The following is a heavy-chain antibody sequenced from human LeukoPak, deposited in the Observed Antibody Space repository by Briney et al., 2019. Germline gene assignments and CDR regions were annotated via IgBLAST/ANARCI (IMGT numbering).Heavy chain of an antibody. CDR3: ARETYYDSSGYFDY. V-gene: IGHV4-38-2*02. J-gene: IGHJ4*02. Sequence: SETLSLTCTVSGYSISSGYYWGWIRQPPGKGLEWIGSIYHSGSTNYNPSLKSRVTISVDTSKDQFSLKLSSVTAADTAVYYCARETYYDSSGYFDYWGQGTLVTVSS. CDR2: IYHSGST. CDR1: GYSISSGYY. D-gene: IGHD3-22*01.